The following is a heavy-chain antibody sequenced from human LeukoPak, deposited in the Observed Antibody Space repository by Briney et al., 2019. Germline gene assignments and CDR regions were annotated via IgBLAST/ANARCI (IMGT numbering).Heavy chain of an antibody. CDR1: GGSISSSSYY. Sequence: SETLSLTCTVSGGSISSSSYYWSWIRQPAGKGLEWIGRIYTSGSTNYNPSLKSRVTISLDTSKNQFSLNLSSVTAADTAVYYCARDAYYEALAGDGGYYYYYYMDVWGEGTTVIVSS. V-gene: IGHV4-61*02. D-gene: IGHD3-3*01. CDR2: IYTSGST. J-gene: IGHJ6*03. CDR3: ARDAYYEALAGDGGYYYYYYMDV.